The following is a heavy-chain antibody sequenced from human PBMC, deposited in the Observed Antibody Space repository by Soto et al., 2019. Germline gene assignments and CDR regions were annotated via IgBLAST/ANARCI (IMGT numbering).Heavy chain of an antibody. CDR1: GYTFTGYY. V-gene: IGHV1-2*04. Sequence: ASVKVSCKASGYTFTGYYMHWVRQAPGQGLEWMGWNNPNSGGTNYAQKFQGWVTMNRDTSISTAYMELGRLRSDDTAVYYCARGNDCGGGSCPHYYYYYGMDVWGQGTTVTVSS. J-gene: IGHJ6*02. CDR3: ARGNDCGGGSCPHYYYYYGMDV. D-gene: IGHD2-15*01. CDR2: NNPNSGGT.